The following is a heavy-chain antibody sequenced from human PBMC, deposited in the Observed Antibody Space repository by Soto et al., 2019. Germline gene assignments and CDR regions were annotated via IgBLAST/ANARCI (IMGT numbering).Heavy chain of an antibody. V-gene: IGHV1-2*02. CDR1: GGTFSSYA. CDR2: INPNSGGT. J-gene: IGHJ4*02. Sequence: ASVKVSCKASGGTFSSYAISWVRQAPGQGLEWMGWINPNSGGTNYAQKFQGRVTMTRDTSISTAYMELSRLRSDDTAVYYCARRGAVAVNFDYWGQGTLVTVSS. D-gene: IGHD6-19*01. CDR3: ARRGAVAVNFDY.